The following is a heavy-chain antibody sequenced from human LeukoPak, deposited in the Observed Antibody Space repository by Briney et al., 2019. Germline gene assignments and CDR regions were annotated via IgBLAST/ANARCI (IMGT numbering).Heavy chain of an antibody. CDR3: ARGVVIVPAAHTDYYHYGMDV. D-gene: IGHD2-2*01. CDR1: GFTFSSYS. CDR2: ISTSTSYI. J-gene: IGHJ6*02. V-gene: IGHV3-21*01. Sequence: GGSLRLSCAASGFTFSSYSMNWVRQTPGKGLEWVSSISTSTSYIYYADSVKGRFIISRDNAQNSLYLQMNSLRAEDTAIYYCARGVVIVPAAHTDYYHYGMDVWGQGTTVTVSS.